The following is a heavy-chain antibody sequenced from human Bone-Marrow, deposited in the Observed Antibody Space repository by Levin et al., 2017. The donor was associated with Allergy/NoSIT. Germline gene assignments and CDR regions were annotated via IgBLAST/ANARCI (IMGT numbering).Heavy chain of an antibody. Sequence: GESLKISCAASGFTFSRHWMSWVRQAPGKGLEWVANIRKDGSERYFVDSVKGRFTISRDNAKNSLSLEMNSLRVEDTAIYYCARETNYDELTGRSSYGLDVWGQGTTVTVSS. CDR1: GFTFSRHW. J-gene: IGHJ6*02. CDR2: IRKDGSER. D-gene: IGHD3-9*01. V-gene: IGHV3-7*01. CDR3: ARETNYDELTGRSSYGLDV.